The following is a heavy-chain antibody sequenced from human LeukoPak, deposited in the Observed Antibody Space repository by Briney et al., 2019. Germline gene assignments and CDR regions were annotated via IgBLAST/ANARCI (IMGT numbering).Heavy chain of an antibody. Sequence: SETLSLTCTVSGGSISGSYWNWIRQPPGKGLEWIGEINHSGSTNYNPSLKSRVTISVDTSKNQFSLKLSSVTAADTAVYYCARGAGTTGIYYYYMDVWGKGTTVTVSS. CDR3: ARGAGTTGIYYYYMDV. D-gene: IGHD1-7*01. J-gene: IGHJ6*03. V-gene: IGHV4-34*01. CDR1: GGSISGSY. CDR2: INHSGST.